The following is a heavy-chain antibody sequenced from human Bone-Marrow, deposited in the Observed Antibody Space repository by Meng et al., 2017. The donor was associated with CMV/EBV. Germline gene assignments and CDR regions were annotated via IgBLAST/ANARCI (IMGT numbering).Heavy chain of an antibody. CDR3: ARQGYDFWSGYYKPDSFDY. CDR1: GFTFSSYW. CDR2: IKQDGSEK. J-gene: IGHJ4*02. Sequence: GESLKISCAASGFTFSSYWMSWVRQAPGKGLEWVANIKQDGSEKYYVDSVKGRFTISRDNAKNSLYLQMNSLRAEDTAVYYCARQGYDFWSGYYKPDSFDYWGQGTLVTVSS. V-gene: IGHV3-7*01. D-gene: IGHD3-3*01.